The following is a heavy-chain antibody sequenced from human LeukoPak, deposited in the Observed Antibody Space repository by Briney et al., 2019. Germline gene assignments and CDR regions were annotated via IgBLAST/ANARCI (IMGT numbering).Heavy chain of an antibody. CDR1: GGSISSSSYY. Sequence: PSETLSLTCTVSGGSISSSSYYWGWLRQPPGKGREWIGSIYYSGSTYYNPSLKSRITISVNTAKNQFSLKLSSVTAADTAVYYCARSYSGYDPSGFDYWGQGTLVTVSS. CDR3: ARSYSGYDPSGFDY. CDR2: IYYSGST. V-gene: IGHV4-39*01. D-gene: IGHD5-12*01. J-gene: IGHJ4*02.